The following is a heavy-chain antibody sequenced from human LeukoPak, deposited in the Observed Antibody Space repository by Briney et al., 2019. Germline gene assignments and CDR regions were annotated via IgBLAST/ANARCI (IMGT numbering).Heavy chain of an antibody. CDR2: IKSKTDGGTT. Sequence: GGSLRLSCAASGFTFSNAWMSWVRQAPGKGLEWVGRIKSKTDGGTTDYAAPVKGRFTISRDDSKNTLYLKMNSLKTEDTAVYYCTTYYDILTGENWFDPWGQGTLVTVSS. D-gene: IGHD3-9*01. V-gene: IGHV3-15*01. J-gene: IGHJ5*02. CDR1: GFTFSNAW. CDR3: TTYYDILTGENWFDP.